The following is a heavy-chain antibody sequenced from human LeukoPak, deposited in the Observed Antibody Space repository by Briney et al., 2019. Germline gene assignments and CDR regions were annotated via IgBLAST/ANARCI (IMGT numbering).Heavy chain of an antibody. CDR2: ISSSSSYI. Sequence: GGSLRLSWAASGXTFSSYSMNWVRQAPGKGLEWVSSISSSSSYIYYADSVKGRFTISRDNAKNPLYLQMNSLRAEDTAVYYCARDRGNWNYNWFDPWGQGTLVTVSS. D-gene: IGHD1-7*01. CDR3: ARDRGNWNYNWFDP. V-gene: IGHV3-21*01. J-gene: IGHJ5*02. CDR1: GXTFSSYS.